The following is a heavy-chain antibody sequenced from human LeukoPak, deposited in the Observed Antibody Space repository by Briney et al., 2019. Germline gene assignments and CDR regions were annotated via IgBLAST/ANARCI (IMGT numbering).Heavy chain of an antibody. CDR2: INHSGST. CDR1: GGSFSGYY. V-gene: IGHV4-34*01. D-gene: IGHD6-19*01. Sequence: SETLSLTCAVYGGSFSGYYWSWIRQPPGKGLEWIGEINHSGSTNYNPSLKSRVTISVDTSKNQFSLKLSSVTAADTAVYYCARHIRQWLVMGLIDAFDIWGQGTMVTVSS. J-gene: IGHJ3*02. CDR3: ARHIRQWLVMGLIDAFDI.